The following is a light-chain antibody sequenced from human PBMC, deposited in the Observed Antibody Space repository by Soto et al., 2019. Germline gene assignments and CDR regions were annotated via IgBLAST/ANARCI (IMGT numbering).Light chain of an antibody. Sequence: ALTQPASVSGSPGQSITISCTGTSSDVGGYNYVSWYQQHPGKAPKLMIYDVNNRPSGVSNRFSGSKSGNTASLTISGLQAEDEADYYCSSYTSSSTYVFGTGTQLTVL. CDR2: DVN. J-gene: IGLJ1*01. CDR1: SSDVGGYNY. CDR3: SSYTSSSTYV. V-gene: IGLV2-14*03.